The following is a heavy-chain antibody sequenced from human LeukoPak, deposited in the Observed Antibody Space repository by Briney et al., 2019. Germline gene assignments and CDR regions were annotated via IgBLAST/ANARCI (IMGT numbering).Heavy chain of an antibody. V-gene: IGHV4-59*08. Sequence: SETLSLTCTVSGGSISSYYWSWIRQPPGKGLEWIGYIYYSGSTNYNPSLKSRVTISVDTSKNQFPLKLSSVTAADTAVYYCARLKYYYDSSGYSPFFDYWGQGTLVTVSS. CDR1: GGSISSYY. J-gene: IGHJ4*02. D-gene: IGHD3-22*01. CDR2: IYYSGST. CDR3: ARLKYYYDSSGYSPFFDY.